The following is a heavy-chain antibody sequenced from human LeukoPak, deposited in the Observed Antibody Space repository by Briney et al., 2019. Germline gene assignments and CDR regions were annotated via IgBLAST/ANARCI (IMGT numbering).Heavy chain of an antibody. D-gene: IGHD6-13*01. CDR1: GFTFSDYY. Sequence: GGSLRLSCAASGFTFSDYYMSWIRQAPGKGLEWFSYISSSSSYTNYADSVKGRFTISRDNAKNSLYLQMNSLRAEDTAVYYCARDGGAAAGTFEYYFDYWGQGTLVTVSS. CDR2: ISSSSSYT. J-gene: IGHJ4*02. CDR3: ARDGGAAAGTFEYYFDY. V-gene: IGHV3-11*06.